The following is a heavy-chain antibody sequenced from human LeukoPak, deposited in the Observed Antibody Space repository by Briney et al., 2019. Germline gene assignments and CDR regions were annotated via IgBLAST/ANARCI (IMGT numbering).Heavy chain of an antibody. D-gene: IGHD2-2*01. Sequence: PSETLSLTCTVSGGSISSSSYYWGWIRQPPGKGLEWIGSIYYSGSTYYNPSLKSRVTISVDTSKNQFSLKLSSVTAADTAVYYCASLGYCSSTSCADYWGQGTLVTVSS. CDR3: ASLGYCSSTSCADY. V-gene: IGHV4-39*07. J-gene: IGHJ4*02. CDR2: IYYSGST. CDR1: GGSISSSSYY.